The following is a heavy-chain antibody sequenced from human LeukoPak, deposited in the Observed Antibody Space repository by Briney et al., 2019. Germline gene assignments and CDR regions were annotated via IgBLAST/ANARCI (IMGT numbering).Heavy chain of an antibody. D-gene: IGHD5-18*01. J-gene: IGHJ4*02. CDR2: ISAYNGNT. V-gene: IGHV1-18*01. CDR3: ARAPEVQVTAMALDY. CDR1: GYTFTSYG. Sequence: GASVKVSCKASGYTFTSYGISWVRQAPGQGLEWMGWISAYNGNTNYAQKLQGRVTMTTDTSTSTAYMELSSLRSEDTAVYYCARAPEVQVTAMALDYWGQGTLVTVSS.